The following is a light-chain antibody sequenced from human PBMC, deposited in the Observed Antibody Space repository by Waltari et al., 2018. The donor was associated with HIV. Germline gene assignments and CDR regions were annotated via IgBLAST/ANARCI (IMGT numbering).Light chain of an antibody. Sequence: QSALTQPASVSGSPGQSNTISCSGTSSDIPTYDFVSWYQKHPANAPKLLIYDVTARPSGVSRRFAGAKSGSTASLTISSIQADDEADYYCSSYTTSNTVVFGPGTKLSVL. CDR3: SSYTTSNTVV. CDR1: SSDIPTYDF. J-gene: IGLJ2*01. CDR2: DVT. V-gene: IGLV2-14*03.